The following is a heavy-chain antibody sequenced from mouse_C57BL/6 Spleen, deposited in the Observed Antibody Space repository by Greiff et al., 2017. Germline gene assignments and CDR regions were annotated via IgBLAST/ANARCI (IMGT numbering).Heavy chain of an antibody. CDR3: ARAYGSRYPFYAMDY. J-gene: IGHJ4*01. D-gene: IGHD1-1*01. CDR2: IWSGGST. Sequence: QVQLQQSGPGLVQPSQSLSITCTVSGFSLTSYGVHWVRQSPGKGLEWLGVIWSGGSTDYNAAFISRLSISKDNSKSQVFFKMNSLQADDTAIYYCARAYGSRYPFYAMDYWGQGTSVTVSS. V-gene: IGHV2-2*01. CDR1: GFSLTSYG.